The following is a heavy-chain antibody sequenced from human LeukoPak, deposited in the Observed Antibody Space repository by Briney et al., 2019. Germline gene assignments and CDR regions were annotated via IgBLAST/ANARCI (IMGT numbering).Heavy chain of an antibody. CDR3: ARIALYDDTAFYSGYYYYYYPMDV. V-gene: IGHV3-21*01. D-gene: IGHD3-9*01. CDR2: ISSTGSDM. Sequence: GGSLRLSCAASGFSVTRNYVSWVRQAPGKGLEWVSSISSTGSDMYYVDSVKGRFTISRDNAKNSLFLQVNSLRAEDTAVYYCARIALYDDTAFYSGYYYYYYPMDVWGQGTTVTVSS. CDR1: GFSVTRNY. J-gene: IGHJ6*02.